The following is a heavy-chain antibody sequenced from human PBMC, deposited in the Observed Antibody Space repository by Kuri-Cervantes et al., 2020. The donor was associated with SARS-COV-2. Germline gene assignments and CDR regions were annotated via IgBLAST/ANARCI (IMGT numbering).Heavy chain of an antibody. CDR1: GGSISSSSYY. CDR3: ARDLPSDYTYYYYYMDV. V-gene: IGHV4-39*07. Sequence: GSLRLSCTVSGGSISSSSYYWGWIRQPPGKGLEWIGSIYYSGSTYYNPSLKSRVAMSVDTSKNQFSLKLSSVTAAGTAVYYCARDLPSDYTYYYYYMDVRGKGTTVTVSS. J-gene: IGHJ6*03. D-gene: IGHD4/OR15-4a*01. CDR2: IYYSGST.